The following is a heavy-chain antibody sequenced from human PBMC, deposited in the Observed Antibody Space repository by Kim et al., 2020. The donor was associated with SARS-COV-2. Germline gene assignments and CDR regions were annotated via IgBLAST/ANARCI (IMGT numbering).Heavy chain of an antibody. V-gene: IGHV3-15*01. CDR3: TTNSGVYSSGWYDDGSPTNYYYYGMDV. CDR1: GFTFSNAW. Sequence: GGSLRLSCAASGFTFSNAWMSWVRQAPGKGLEWVGRIKSKTDGGTTDYAAPVKGRFTISRDDSKNTLYLQMNSLKTEDTAVYYCTTNSGVYSSGWYDDGSPTNYYYYGMDVWGQGTTVTVSS. CDR2: IKSKTDGGTT. D-gene: IGHD6-19*01. J-gene: IGHJ6*02.